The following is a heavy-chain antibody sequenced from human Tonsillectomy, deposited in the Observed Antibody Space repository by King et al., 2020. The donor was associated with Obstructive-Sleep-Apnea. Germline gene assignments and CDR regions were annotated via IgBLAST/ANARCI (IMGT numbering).Heavy chain of an antibody. V-gene: IGHV3-30*04. CDR2: ISYDGSDK. Sequence: VQLVESGGGVVQPGRSLRLSCAASGFTFSTYEMHWVRQAPGKGVEWVAGISYDGSDKYYADSVKGRFTISRDNSKNTLSLQMNSLTTEDTAVFYCATYGDYPGSSFDYWGQGTLVTVSS. J-gene: IGHJ4*02. D-gene: IGHD4-17*01. CDR3: ATYGDYPGSSFDY. CDR1: GFTFSTYE.